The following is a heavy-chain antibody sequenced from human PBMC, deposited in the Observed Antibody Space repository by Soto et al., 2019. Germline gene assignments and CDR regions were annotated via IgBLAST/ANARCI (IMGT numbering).Heavy chain of an antibody. CDR3: ATSYGNAWYTY. CDR2: IHHSGST. D-gene: IGHD6-13*01. J-gene: IGHJ4*02. CDR1: GGFFSGYY. V-gene: IGHV4-34*01. Sequence: PSETLSLTCAVYGGFFSGYYWSWIRQPPGKGLEWIGEIHHSGSTNYNPSLKSRLTISVDTSKNQFSLQLSSVTAADTAVYYCATSYGNAWYTYWGQGTQVTVSS.